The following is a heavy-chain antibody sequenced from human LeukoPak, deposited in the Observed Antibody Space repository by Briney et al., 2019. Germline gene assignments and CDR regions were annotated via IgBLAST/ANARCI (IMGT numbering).Heavy chain of an antibody. CDR2: IYYSGST. V-gene: IGHV4-59*08. J-gene: IGHJ4*02. Sequence: SETLSLTCTVSGGSISSYYWSWIRQTPGKGLEWIGYIYYSGSTNFNPSLKSRVTISVDTSKNQFSLKMSSVTAADTAVYYCARGFWSRYYDYWGQGTLVTVSS. CDR1: GGSISSYY. CDR3: ARGFWSRYYDY. D-gene: IGHD2-8*02.